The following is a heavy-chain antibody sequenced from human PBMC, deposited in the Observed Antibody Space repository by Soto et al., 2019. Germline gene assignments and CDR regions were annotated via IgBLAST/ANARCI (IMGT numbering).Heavy chain of an antibody. CDR1: GYTFTSYD. CDR3: ARGPTWAGNVDY. V-gene: IGHV1-8*01. Sequence: QVQLVQSGAEVKKPGASVKVSCKASGYTFTSYDINWVRQATGQGLEWMGWMNPNSGNTGYAQKFQGRVTMTRNTSTSTAYMALSSLRSEDTAVYYCARGPTWAGNVDYWGQGTLVTVSS. J-gene: IGHJ4*02. D-gene: IGHD1-1*01. CDR2: MNPNSGNT.